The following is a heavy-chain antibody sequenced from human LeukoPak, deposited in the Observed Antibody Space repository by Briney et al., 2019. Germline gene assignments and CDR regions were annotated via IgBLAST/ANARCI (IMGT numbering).Heavy chain of an antibody. CDR2: INHSGST. D-gene: IGHD2-2*01. Sequence: PSETLSLTRAVYGGSFSGYYWSWIRQPPGKGLEWIGEINHSGSTNYNPSLKSRVTISVDTSKNQFSLKLSSVTAADTAVYYCARGYQLLRYWGQGTLVTVSS. V-gene: IGHV4-34*01. CDR3: ARGYQLLRY. J-gene: IGHJ4*02. CDR1: GGSFSGYY.